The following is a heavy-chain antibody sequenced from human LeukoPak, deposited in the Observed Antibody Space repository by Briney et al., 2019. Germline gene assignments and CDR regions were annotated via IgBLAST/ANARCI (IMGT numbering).Heavy chain of an antibody. V-gene: IGHV4-38-2*02. CDR3: ARQESAFDI. J-gene: IGHJ3*02. Sequence: SETLSLTCTVSGYSISSGYYWGWIRQPPGKGLEWIGSIYHSGSTYYNPSLKSRVTVSVDRSKNQFSLKLSSVTAADTAVYYCARQESAFDIWGQGTMVTVSS. CDR1: GYSISSGYY. CDR2: IYHSGST.